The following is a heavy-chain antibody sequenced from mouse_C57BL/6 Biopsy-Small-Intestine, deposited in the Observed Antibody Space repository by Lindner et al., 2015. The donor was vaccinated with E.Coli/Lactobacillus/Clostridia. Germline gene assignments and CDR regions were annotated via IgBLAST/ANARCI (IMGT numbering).Heavy chain of an antibody. CDR3: VRYGNYASMDY. CDR2: IRSKSNNYAT. D-gene: IGHD2-10*02. V-gene: IGHV10-1*01. Sequence: VQLQESGGGLVQPKGSLKLSCAASGFSFNTYAMNWVRQAPGEGLEWVARIRSKSNNYATYYADSVKDRFTISRDDSESMLYLQMNNLKTEDTAMYYCVRYGNYASMDYWGQGTSVTVSS. CDR1: GFSFNTYA. J-gene: IGHJ4*01.